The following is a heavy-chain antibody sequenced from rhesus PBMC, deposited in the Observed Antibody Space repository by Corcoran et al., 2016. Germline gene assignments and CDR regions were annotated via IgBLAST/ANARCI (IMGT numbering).Heavy chain of an antibody. CDR3: LRGPYTSPFAY. CDR2: ISGNSESA. CDR1: GVSFSIYW. D-gene: IGHD6-13*01. V-gene: IGHV4-80*01. Sequence: QVQLQESGPGLVKPSDTLSLTCAVSGVSFSIYWWTWIRQPPGKGLGWIGDISGNSESANYHPSLKIRVTISKDASKNQFSLRLTSVTAADTAVYYCLRGPYTSPFAYWGQGVLVTVSS. J-gene: IGHJ4*01.